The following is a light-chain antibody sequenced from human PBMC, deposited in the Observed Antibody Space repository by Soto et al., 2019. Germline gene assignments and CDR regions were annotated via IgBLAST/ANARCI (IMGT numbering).Light chain of an antibody. CDR1: QSISSD. CDR2: GAS. Sequence: EIVMTQSPATLSVSPGERATLSCRASQSISSDLAWYQQKPGQPPSLLIYGASTRATGVPARFTGSRSGSDFTLTISGLQSEAFAVYYWQQGNNSPLTFGQGTRLEI. CDR3: QQGNNSPLT. V-gene: IGKV3-15*01. J-gene: IGKJ2*01.